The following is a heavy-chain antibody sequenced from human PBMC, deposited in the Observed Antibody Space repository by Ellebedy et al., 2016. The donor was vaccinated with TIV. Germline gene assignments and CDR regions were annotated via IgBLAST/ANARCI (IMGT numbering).Heavy chain of an antibody. D-gene: IGHD1-26*01. V-gene: IGHV3-9*01. Sequence: SLKISCAASGFTFDDYAMHWVRQAPRKGLEWVSGISWNSGSIGYADSVKGRFTISRDNAKNSLYLQMNSLRAEDTALYYCAKDNQWELRYWYFDLWGRGTLVTVSS. CDR2: ISWNSGSI. CDR1: GFTFDDYA. CDR3: AKDNQWELRYWYFDL. J-gene: IGHJ2*01.